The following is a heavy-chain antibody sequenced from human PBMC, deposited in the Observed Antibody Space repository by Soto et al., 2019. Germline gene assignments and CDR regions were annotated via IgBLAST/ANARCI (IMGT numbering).Heavy chain of an antibody. CDR3: ARLYSNYFDP. J-gene: IGHJ5*02. CDR2: IYYSGST. D-gene: IGHD4-4*01. V-gene: IGHV4-59*08. CDR1: GGSISSYY. Sequence: PSETLSLTCTVSGGSISSYYWSWIRQPPMKGLEWIGYIYYSGSTNYNPSLKSRVTISVGTSKNQFSLKLSSVTAADTAVYYCARLYSNYFDPWGQGTLVTVSS.